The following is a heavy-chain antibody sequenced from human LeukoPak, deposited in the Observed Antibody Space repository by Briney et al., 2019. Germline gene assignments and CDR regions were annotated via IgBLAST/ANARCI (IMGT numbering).Heavy chain of an antibody. CDR2: IWANGNDK. J-gene: IGHJ4*02. CDR3: ARLSTALADNDN. V-gene: IGHV3-33*01. Sequence: GGSLRLSCAASAFIFSHYGMHWVRQVPGKGLEWVAVIWANGNDKYYIDSVKGRFTVSRVNSKNTLYLQMDSLRAEDTAVYYCARLSTALADNDNWGQGTLVTVSS. CDR1: AFIFSHYG. D-gene: IGHD6-13*01.